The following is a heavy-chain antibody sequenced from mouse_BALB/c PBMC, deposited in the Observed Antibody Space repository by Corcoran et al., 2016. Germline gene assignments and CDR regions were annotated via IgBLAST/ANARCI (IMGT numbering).Heavy chain of an antibody. J-gene: IGHJ1*01. V-gene: IGHV4-1*02. Sequence: EVKLLESGGGLVQPGGSLKLSCAASGFDFSRYWMSWVRQAPGKGLEWIGESSPDSRTINYTPSLKDKFIISRDNAKNTVYLQMSKVRSEDTGRYYCAGRGDGYWYFDVWGAGTTVTVSS. D-gene: IGHD3-3*01. CDR3: AGRGDGYWYFDV. CDR2: SSPDSRTI. CDR1: GFDFSRYW.